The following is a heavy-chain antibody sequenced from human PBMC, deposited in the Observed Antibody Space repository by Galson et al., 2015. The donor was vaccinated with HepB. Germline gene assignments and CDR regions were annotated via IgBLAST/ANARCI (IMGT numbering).Heavy chain of an antibody. CDR2: ISTNGGST. V-gene: IGHV3-64D*06. CDR3: VKDLKAYSSRPVWFDP. Sequence: SLRLSCAASGFTFSSYPMHWVRQAPGKGLEYVSAISTNGGSTYYADSVKGRFTISRDNSKNTLYLQLSSLRAEDTAVYYCVKDLKAYSSRPVWFDPWGQGTLVTVSS. J-gene: IGHJ5*02. D-gene: IGHD6-13*01. CDR1: GFTFSSYP.